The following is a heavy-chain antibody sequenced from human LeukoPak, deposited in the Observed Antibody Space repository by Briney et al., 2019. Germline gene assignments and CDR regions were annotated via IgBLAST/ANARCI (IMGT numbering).Heavy chain of an antibody. Sequence: GASVKVSCKASGYTFTSYGISWVRQAPGQGLEWMGWISAYNGNTDYARKFQGRLTMTTDTSTSTTYMELRSLRSDDTAVYYCARHYRIVVVPAAMDYWGQGTLVTVSS. J-gene: IGHJ4*02. CDR2: ISAYNGNT. D-gene: IGHD2-2*01. CDR1: GYTFTSYG. V-gene: IGHV1-18*01. CDR3: ARHYRIVVVPAAMDY.